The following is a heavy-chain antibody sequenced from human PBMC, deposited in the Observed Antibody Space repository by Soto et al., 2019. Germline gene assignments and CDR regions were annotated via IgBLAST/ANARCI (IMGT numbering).Heavy chain of an antibody. Sequence: QVQLVQSGAEVKKPGASVKVSCEASGYTFTNYDINWVLQATGQGLEWMGWRKPNSGETDSAQKFQGTVTMPEDTSISTAYMELSRLRSEDTAVYYCAAEGPGISCHYVLDSWGQGTQVTVSS. J-gene: IGHJ4*02. D-gene: IGHD3-22*01. CDR2: RKPNSGET. CDR3: AAEGPGISCHYVLDS. CDR1: GYTFTNYD. V-gene: IGHV1-8*01.